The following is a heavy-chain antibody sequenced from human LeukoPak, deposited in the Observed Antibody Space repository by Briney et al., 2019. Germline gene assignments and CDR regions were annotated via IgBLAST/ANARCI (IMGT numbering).Heavy chain of an antibody. V-gene: IGHV3-74*01. CDR1: GFTFSSYW. Sequence: GGSLRLSCAVSGFTFSSYWMHWGRQAPGKGLVWVSRINSDGSSTSYPGSVKGRFTISRDNAKNTLYLQMNRLRAEDTAVYYCARDGSSWSNWLDPWGQGTLVTVSS. J-gene: IGHJ5*02. CDR2: INSDGSST. CDR3: ARDGSSWSNWLDP. D-gene: IGHD6-13*01.